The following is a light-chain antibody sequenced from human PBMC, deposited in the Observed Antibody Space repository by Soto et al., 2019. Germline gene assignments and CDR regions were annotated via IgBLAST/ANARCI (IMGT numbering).Light chain of an antibody. CDR3: STYTGSNTPYV. CDR1: TSDIGNYNY. CDR2: QVS. V-gene: IGLV2-14*01. J-gene: IGLJ1*01. Sequence: QSALTQPASVSGSPGQSISISCTGATSDIGNYNYFSWYQQHPGKAPKLIIYQVSNRPSGVPNRFSGSKSGNTASLTISGLQADDEADYYCSTYTGSNTPYVFGTGTKVTVL.